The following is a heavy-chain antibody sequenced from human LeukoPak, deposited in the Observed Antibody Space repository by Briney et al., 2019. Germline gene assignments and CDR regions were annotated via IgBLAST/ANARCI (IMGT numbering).Heavy chain of an antibody. Sequence: TSETLSLTCAVSGYSISSGYYWGWIRQPPGKGLEWIGSIYHSGSTYYNPSLKSRVTISVDTSKNQFSLKLSSVTAADTAVYYCASPTCYYDSSGLDWYFDLWGRGTLVTVSS. V-gene: IGHV4-38-2*01. D-gene: IGHD3-22*01. CDR1: GYSISSGYY. J-gene: IGHJ2*01. CDR3: ASPTCYYDSSGLDWYFDL. CDR2: IYHSGST.